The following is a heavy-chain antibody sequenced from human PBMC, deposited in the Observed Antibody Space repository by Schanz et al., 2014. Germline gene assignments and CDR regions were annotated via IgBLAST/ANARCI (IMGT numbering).Heavy chain of an antibody. CDR2: IWYDENNK. Sequence: ADLVESGGGLIQRGESLRLSCSASGFTFSSYGMHWVRQAPGKGLEWVAVIWYDENNKYYADSVKGRFTMSRDNSKNTLYLQMNSLRADDTAVYFCARAHGNNWYGKGLDYWGQGTQVTVSS. V-gene: IGHV3-33*08. D-gene: IGHD1-1*01. CDR1: GFTFSSYG. J-gene: IGHJ4*02. CDR3: ARAHGNNWYGKGLDY.